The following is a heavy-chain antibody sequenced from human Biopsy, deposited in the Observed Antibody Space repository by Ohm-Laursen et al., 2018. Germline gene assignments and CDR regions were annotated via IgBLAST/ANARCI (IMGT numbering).Heavy chain of an antibody. Sequence: GTLSLTCTVSGGSISNNNYYWGWIRQPPGKGLEWIGSIFYRGSTHYKPSLKSRVNISVDTSKNQFSLKLTSLTAADTAVYYCARDYDTSGYYYVSWGQGTLVTVSS. D-gene: IGHD3-22*01. J-gene: IGHJ5*02. CDR3: ARDYDTSGYYYVS. CDR2: IFYRGST. V-gene: IGHV4-39*01. CDR1: GGSISNNNYY.